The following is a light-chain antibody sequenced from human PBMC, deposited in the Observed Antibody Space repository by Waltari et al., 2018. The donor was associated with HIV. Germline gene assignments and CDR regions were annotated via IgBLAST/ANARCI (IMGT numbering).Light chain of an antibody. CDR2: KDS. CDR1: ALSTQY. J-gene: IGLJ2*01. CDR3: QSPDSSDVV. V-gene: IGLV3-25*03. Sequence: SYDLTQPPSVSVSPGQTARITCSGDALSTQYAYWSQQKPGQAPVLMIYKDSERPSGIPERFSGSSSGTTVTLTISAVQAEDEADYYCQSPDSSDVVFGGGTKLTVL.